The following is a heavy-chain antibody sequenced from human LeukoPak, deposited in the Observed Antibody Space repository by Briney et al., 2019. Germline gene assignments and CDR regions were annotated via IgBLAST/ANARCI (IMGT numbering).Heavy chain of an antibody. CDR1: GFTFSSYG. CDR2: ISGSGGST. D-gene: IGHD3-22*01. J-gene: IGHJ4*02. Sequence: GGTLRLSCAASGFTFSSYGMSWVRQAPGKGLEWVSAISGSGGSTYYADSVKGRFTISRDNSKNTLFLQMNSLRVEDTAVYYCAKENWVYNWKYDSSGSGINYWGQGTLVTVSS. CDR3: AKENWVYNWKYDSSGSGINY. V-gene: IGHV3-23*01.